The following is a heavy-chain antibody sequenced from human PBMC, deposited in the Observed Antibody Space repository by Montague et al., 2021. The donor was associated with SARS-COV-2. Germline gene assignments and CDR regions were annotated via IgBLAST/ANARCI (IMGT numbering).Heavy chain of an antibody. CDR1: GDSVSSNSAT. J-gene: IGHJ6*02. Sequence: CAISGDSVSSNSATWNWVRQSPSRGLEWLGRTYHRSKWYNDYAVSVRGRVTINPGTSKNQFSLQLNSVTPEDTAIYYCTSGREGNYNVMGVWGQGTTVTVSS. CDR3: TSGREGNYNVMGV. D-gene: IGHD1-1*01. V-gene: IGHV6-1*01. CDR2: TYHRSKWYN.